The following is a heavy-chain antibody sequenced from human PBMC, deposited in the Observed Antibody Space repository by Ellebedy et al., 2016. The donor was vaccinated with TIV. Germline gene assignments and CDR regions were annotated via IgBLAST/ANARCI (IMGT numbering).Heavy chain of an antibody. CDR1: GFTFGDYP. CDR3: AKEFYENVYDRNGLIDY. D-gene: IGHD2/OR15-2a*01. CDR2: ISGHGGKT. V-gene: IGHV3-23*01. J-gene: IGHJ4*02. Sequence: GESLKISXATSGFTFGDYPMSWVRQAPGKGLECVSGISGHGGKTVYKDTVEGRFTISRDNSKNTLYLEMKRLRAEDTAVYYCAKEFYENVYDRNGLIDYWGQGAPVTVSS.